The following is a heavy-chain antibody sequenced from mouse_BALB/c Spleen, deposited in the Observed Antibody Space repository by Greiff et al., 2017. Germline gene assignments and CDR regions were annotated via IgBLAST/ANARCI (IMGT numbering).Heavy chain of an antibody. V-gene: IGHV1-20*01. Sequence: DVKLQESGPELVKPGASVKISCKASGYSFTGYFMNWVKQSHGKSLEWIGRINPYNGDTFYNQKFKGKATLTADKSSSTAYMQLSSLTSEDSAVYYCAWGDDYDGEDYWGQGTSVTVSS. CDR3: AWGDDYDGEDY. D-gene: IGHD2-4*01. J-gene: IGHJ4*01. CDR1: GYSFTGYF. CDR2: INPYNGDT.